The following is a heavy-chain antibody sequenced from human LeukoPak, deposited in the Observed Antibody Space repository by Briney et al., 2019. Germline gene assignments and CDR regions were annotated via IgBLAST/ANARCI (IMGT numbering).Heavy chain of an antibody. V-gene: IGHV7-4-1*02. J-gene: IGHJ5*02. CDR3: TRDPYTSSSWYRGRANNWFDP. D-gene: IGHD6-13*01. CDR1: GYTFTTYP. Sequence: ASVKVSCKASGYTFTTYPMNWVRQAPGQGLEWMGWINTNTGNPTYAQGFTGRFVFSLDTSVSTAYLQISSLKADDTAVYYCTRDPYTSSSWYRGRANNWFDPWGQGTLVTVSS. CDR2: INTNTGNP.